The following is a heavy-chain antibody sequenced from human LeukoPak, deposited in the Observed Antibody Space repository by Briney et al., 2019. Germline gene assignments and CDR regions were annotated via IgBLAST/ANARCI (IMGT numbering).Heavy chain of an antibody. V-gene: IGHV3-30*02. Sequence: PGGSLRLSCAASGFTFSNAWMSWVRQAPGKGLEWVAFIRYDGSNKYYADSVKGRFTISRDNSKNTLYLQMNSLRAEDTAVYYCAKIDQPPSQHWGQGTLVTVSS. D-gene: IGHD2-2*01. J-gene: IGHJ1*01. CDR1: GFTFSNAW. CDR3: AKIDQPPSQH. CDR2: IRYDGSNK.